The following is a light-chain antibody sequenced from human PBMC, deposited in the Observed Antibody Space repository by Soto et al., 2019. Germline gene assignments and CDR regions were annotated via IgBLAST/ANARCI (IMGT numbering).Light chain of an antibody. Sequence: EIVLTQSPATLSLSPGERATLSCRASQSVYSYLAWYQQKPGQAPRLLIYGAFTRATGIPARFSGSGSGTEFTLTISSLQSEDFAVYYCQQYKNWPPLTFGGGTKVEIK. CDR3: QQYKNWPPLT. CDR1: QSVYSY. J-gene: IGKJ4*01. V-gene: IGKV3-15*01. CDR2: GAF.